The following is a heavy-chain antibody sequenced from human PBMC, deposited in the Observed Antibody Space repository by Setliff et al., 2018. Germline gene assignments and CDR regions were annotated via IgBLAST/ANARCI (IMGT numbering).Heavy chain of an antibody. CDR3: ARGSTGIYDP. J-gene: IGHJ5*02. V-gene: IGHV4-59*02. CDR1: GVSVASRY. Sequence: SETLSLTCTVSGVSVASRYWSWIRQAPGTGLEWIAYVHDNGETNQNPSLKSRVTISVDTSKNQFSLKMTSVTAADTAIYYCARGSTGIYDPWGQGILVTVSS. D-gene: IGHD1-1*01. CDR2: VHDNGET.